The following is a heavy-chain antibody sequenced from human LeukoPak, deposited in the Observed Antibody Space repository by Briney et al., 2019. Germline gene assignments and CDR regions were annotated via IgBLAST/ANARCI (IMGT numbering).Heavy chain of an antibody. V-gene: IGHV1-2*06. Sequence: ASVKVSCKASGYTFTGYYMHWVRQAPGQGLEWMGRINPSSGGTNYAQKFQGRVTMTRDTSISTAYMELSRLRSDDTAVYYCARGLGSSWYNGVYWGQGTLVTVSS. CDR1: GYTFTGYY. CDR3: ARGLGSSWYNGVY. J-gene: IGHJ4*02. D-gene: IGHD6-13*01. CDR2: INPSSGGT.